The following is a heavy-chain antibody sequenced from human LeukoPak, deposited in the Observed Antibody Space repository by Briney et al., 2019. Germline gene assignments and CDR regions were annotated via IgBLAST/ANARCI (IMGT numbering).Heavy chain of an antibody. J-gene: IGHJ4*02. V-gene: IGHV1-3*03. CDR3: ASDYGSGSYYS. CDR2: INAGNGNT. D-gene: IGHD3-10*01. CDR1: GYTFTSYA. Sequence: SVKVSCKVSGYTFTSYAMHWVRQAPGQRREWMGWINAGNGNTTYSQEFQGRVTITRHTSASTAYMELSSLRSEDTAVYYCASDYGSGSYYSWGQGTLVTVSS.